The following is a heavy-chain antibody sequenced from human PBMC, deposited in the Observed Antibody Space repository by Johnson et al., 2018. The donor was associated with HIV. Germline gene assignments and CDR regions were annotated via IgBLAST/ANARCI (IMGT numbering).Heavy chain of an antibody. CDR2: IIWDGVST. J-gene: IGHJ3*02. CDR3: AKAGDSSGRDAFDI. V-gene: IGHV3-43D*03. D-gene: IGHD3-22*01. CDR1: GFPFDVFA. Sequence: VQLVESGGVVVQPGGSLRLSCAAPGFPFDVFAMPWVRHAPGKGLVWVSLIIWDGVSTYFADSVKGRLTISRDNSKTSLNLQMNSLRAEDTALYYCAKAGDSSGRDAFDIWGQGTMVTVSS.